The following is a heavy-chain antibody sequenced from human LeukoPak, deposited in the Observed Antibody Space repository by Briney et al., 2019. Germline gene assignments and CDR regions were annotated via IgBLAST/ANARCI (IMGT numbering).Heavy chain of an antibody. CDR2: MSYNGRS. D-gene: IGHD3-22*01. Sequence: SETLSLTCTVSGGSISSYYWSWIRQPPGKGLEWIGYMSYNGRSSYKPSLRSRVTISVDASKKQFSLKLSSVTAADTAVYYCARDGYSDSSGYDYLPSVWGQGTLVSVSS. V-gene: IGHV4-59*01. CDR3: ARDGYSDSSGYDYLPSV. CDR1: GGSISSYY. J-gene: IGHJ4*02.